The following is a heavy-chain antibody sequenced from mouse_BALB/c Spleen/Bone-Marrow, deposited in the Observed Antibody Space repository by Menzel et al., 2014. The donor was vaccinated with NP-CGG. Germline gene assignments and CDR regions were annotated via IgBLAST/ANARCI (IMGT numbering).Heavy chain of an antibody. V-gene: IGHV1-14*01. D-gene: IGHD1-1*01. CDR1: GYTFTSYV. Sequence: LQESGPELVKPGASVKMSCKASGYTFTSYVMHWVKQKPGQGLEWIGYTNPYNDGTKYNEKFKGKATLTSDKSSSTAYMELSSLTSEDSAVYYCARSLLRYYAMDYWGQGTSVTVSS. CDR3: ARSLLRYYAMDY. CDR2: TNPYNDGT. J-gene: IGHJ4*01.